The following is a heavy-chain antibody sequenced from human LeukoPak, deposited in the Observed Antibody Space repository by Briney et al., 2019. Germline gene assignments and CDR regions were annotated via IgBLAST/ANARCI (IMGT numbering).Heavy chain of an antibody. V-gene: IGHV4-34*01. CDR1: GGSFSGYY. J-gene: IGHJ5*02. CDR2: INHSGST. CDR3: ARGISGYSSSYNWFDP. D-gene: IGHD6-6*01. Sequence: PSETLSLTCAVYGGSFSGYYWSWIRQPPGKGLEWIGEINHSGSTNYNPSLKSRVTISVDTSKNQFSLKLSSVTAADTAVYYCARGISGYSSSYNWFDPWGQGTLVTVSS.